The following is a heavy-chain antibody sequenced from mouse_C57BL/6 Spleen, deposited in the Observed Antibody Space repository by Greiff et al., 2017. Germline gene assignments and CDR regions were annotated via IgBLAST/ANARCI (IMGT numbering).Heavy chain of an antibody. CDR1: GYPFPDYN. J-gene: IGHJ3*01. CDR2: IKPNNGGT. D-gene: IGHD1-1*01. CDR3: ARMGYYGSSYWFAY. V-gene: IGHV1-18*01. Sequence: EVQLQQSGPELVKPGASVKIPCKASGYPFPDYNMDWVKQSHGKSLEWIGDIKPNNGGTIYNQKFKGKATLTVDKSSSTAYMVLRSLTSEDTAVYYCARMGYYGSSYWFAYWGQGTLVTVSA.